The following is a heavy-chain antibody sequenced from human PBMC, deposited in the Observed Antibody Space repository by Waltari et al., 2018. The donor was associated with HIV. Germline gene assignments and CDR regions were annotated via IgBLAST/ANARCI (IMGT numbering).Heavy chain of an antibody. J-gene: IGHJ2*01. CDR2: IYSAGNT. D-gene: IGHD1-26*01. Sequence: QVQLQESGPGLVKPSETLSLVCSVSVGSIKNPAYYWAWIRQPPGKGFEWIGTIYSAGNTYDKTSYNSSLQSRITMSADTSKNHFSLRLASVTAADTAVYFCSRLILGTTSRYFAAWGRGTLVTVSS. CDR3: SRLILGTTSRYFAA. V-gene: IGHV4-39*02. CDR1: VGSIKNPAYY.